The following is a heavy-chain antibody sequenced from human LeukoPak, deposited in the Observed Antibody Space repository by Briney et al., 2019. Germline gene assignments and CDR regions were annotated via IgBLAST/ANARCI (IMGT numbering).Heavy chain of an antibody. CDR3: ARWGLTNYYYYYGMDV. Sequence: ASVTVSCKASRYTFTSYGISWVRQAPGQGLEWMGWISAYNGNTNYAQKLQGRVTMTTDTSTSTAYMELRSLRSDDTAVYYCARWGLTNYYYYYGMDVWGKGTTVTVSS. CDR1: RYTFTSYG. CDR2: ISAYNGNT. V-gene: IGHV1-18*04. D-gene: IGHD3-16*01. J-gene: IGHJ6*04.